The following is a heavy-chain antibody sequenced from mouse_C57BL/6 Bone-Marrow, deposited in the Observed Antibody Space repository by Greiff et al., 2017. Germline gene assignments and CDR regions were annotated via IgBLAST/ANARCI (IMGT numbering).Heavy chain of an antibody. V-gene: IGHV1-80*01. CDR3: ARRTLTLYYFDY. CDR2: IYPGDGDT. J-gene: IGHJ2*01. CDR1: GYAFSSYW. D-gene: IGHD4-1*01. Sequence: VKLQESGAELVKPGASVKISCKASGYAFSSYWMNWVKQRPGKGLEWIGQIYPGDGDTNYNGKFKGKATLTADKSSSTAYMQLSSLTSEDSAVYFCARRTLTLYYFDYWGRGTTLTVSS.